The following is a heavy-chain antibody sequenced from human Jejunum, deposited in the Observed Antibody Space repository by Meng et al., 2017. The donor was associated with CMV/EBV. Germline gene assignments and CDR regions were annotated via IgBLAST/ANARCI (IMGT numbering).Heavy chain of an antibody. D-gene: IGHD5-12*01. Sequence: QVQLQEWGPGLMKPSETLSLTCIVSGDSISNYYWNWLRQPPGKGLEWIGYIQNNGSTYYNPSLKSRASISSDTSENQLSLKLNSVTAADTAVYFCARDRSYESRALDLWGQGTLVTVYS. CDR1: GDSISNYY. CDR3: ARDRSYESRALDL. J-gene: IGHJ4*02. CDR2: IQNNGST. V-gene: IGHV4-4*08.